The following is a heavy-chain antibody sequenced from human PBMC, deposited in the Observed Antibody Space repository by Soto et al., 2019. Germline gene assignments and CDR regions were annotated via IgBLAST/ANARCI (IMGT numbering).Heavy chain of an antibody. D-gene: IGHD3-3*01. CDR1: GFTFSSYA. Sequence: PGGSLRLSCAASGFTFSSYAMHWVRQAPGKGLEWVAVISYDGSNKYYADSVKGRFTISRDNSKNTLYLQMNSLRAEDTAVYYCARDGASAYYDFWSGYQSYYGMDVWGQGTTVTVSS. CDR3: ARDGASAYYDFWSGYQSYYGMDV. V-gene: IGHV3-30-3*01. CDR2: ISYDGSNK. J-gene: IGHJ6*02.